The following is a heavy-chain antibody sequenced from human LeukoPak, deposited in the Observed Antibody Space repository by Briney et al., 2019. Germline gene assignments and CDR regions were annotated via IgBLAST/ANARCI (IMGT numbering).Heavy chain of an antibody. CDR1: GYTFTSYG. D-gene: IGHD4-23*01. V-gene: IGHV1-18*01. CDR2: ISAYSGDT. Sequence: GASVKVSCKASGYTFTSYGISWVRQAPGQGLEWMGWISAYSGDTNYAQKFQGRVTITRDTSASTAYMELSSLRSEDTAVYYCALHDYGGNGVNYWGQGTLVTVSS. J-gene: IGHJ4*02. CDR3: ALHDYGGNGVNY.